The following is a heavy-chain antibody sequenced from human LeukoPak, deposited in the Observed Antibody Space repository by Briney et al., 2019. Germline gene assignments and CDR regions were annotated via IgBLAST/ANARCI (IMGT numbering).Heavy chain of an antibody. J-gene: IGHJ4*02. CDR1: GLTFSSDW. D-gene: IGHD5-24*01. Sequence: GGSLRLSCAASGLTFSSDWMHWVRQVPGKGLVRVSRINSDASTINYADSVKGRFTISRDNAKNTLTLQMNSLRVEDTAVYFCARDWVYKIDYWGRGTLVTVSS. V-gene: IGHV3-74*01. CDR3: ARDWVYKIDY. CDR2: INSDASTI.